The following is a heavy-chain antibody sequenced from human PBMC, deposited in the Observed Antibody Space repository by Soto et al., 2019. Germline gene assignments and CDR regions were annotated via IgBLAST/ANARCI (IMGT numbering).Heavy chain of an antibody. CDR2: IYPGGSDA. V-gene: IGHV5-51*01. CDR3: ARPRSGSYRLDYYGMDV. J-gene: IGHJ6*02. Sequence: GESLKISCRASGYSFTSYWIAWVRQMPGKGLEWMGIIYPGGSDARYSPSFQGQVTMSADKSVSTAYLQWSSLKASDTAMYYCARPRSGSYRLDYYGMDVWGQGTTVTVSS. D-gene: IGHD3-10*01. CDR1: GYSFTSYW.